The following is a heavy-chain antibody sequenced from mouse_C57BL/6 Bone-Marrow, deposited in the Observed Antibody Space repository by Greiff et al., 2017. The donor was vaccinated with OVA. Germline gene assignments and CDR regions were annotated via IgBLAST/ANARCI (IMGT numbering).Heavy chain of an antibody. CDR3: TGEGDGYPYWYFDV. Sequence: EVHLVESGGGLVQPGGSMKLSCVASGFTFSNYWMNWVRQSPEKGLEWVAQIRLKSDNYATHYAESVKGRFTISRDDSKSSVYLQMNNLRAEDTGIYYCTGEGDGYPYWYFDVWGTGTTVTVSS. J-gene: IGHJ1*03. CDR2: IRLKSDNYAT. D-gene: IGHD2-3*01. CDR1: GFTFSNYW. V-gene: IGHV6-3*01.